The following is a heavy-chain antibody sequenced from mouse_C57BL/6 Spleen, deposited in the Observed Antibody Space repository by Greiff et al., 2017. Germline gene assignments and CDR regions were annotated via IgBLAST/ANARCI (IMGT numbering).Heavy chain of an antibody. Sequence: EVMLVESGGGLVQPKGSLKLSCAASGFSFNTYAMNWVRQAPGKGLEWVARIRSKSNNYATYYADSVKDRFTISRDDSESMLYLQMNNLKTEDTAMYYCVREPIYYGNYVSFAYWGQGTLVTVSA. J-gene: IGHJ3*01. V-gene: IGHV10-1*01. CDR3: VREPIYYGNYVSFAY. D-gene: IGHD2-1*01. CDR1: GFSFNTYA. CDR2: IRSKSNNYAT.